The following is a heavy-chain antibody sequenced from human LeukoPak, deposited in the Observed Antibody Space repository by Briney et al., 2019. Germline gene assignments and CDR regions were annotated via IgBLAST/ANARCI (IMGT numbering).Heavy chain of an antibody. J-gene: IGHJ3*02. D-gene: IGHD3-10*01. CDR3: ARAHYYGSGSYYPRGAFDI. CDR1: GYTFTGYY. Sequence: GASVKVSCKASGYTFTGYYMHWVRQAPGQGLEWMGWINPNSGGTNYAQKFQGWVTMTRDTSISTAYMELSRLRSDDTAVYYCARAHYYGSGSYYPRGAFDIWGQGTMVTVSS. CDR2: INPNSGGT. V-gene: IGHV1-2*04.